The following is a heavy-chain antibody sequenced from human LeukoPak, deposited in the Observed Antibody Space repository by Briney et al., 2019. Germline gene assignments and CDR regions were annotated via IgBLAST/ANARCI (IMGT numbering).Heavy chain of an antibody. D-gene: IGHD3-3*01. CDR2: IYYSGST. CDR1: GGSISSSSYY. Sequence: SETLSLTCTVSGGSISSSSYYWGWIRQPPGKGLEWIGSIYYSGSTYYNPSLKSRVTISVDTSKNQFSLKLSSVTAADTAVYYCARQKWSGYLSFDYWGQGTLVTVSS. CDR3: ARQKWSGYLSFDY. V-gene: IGHV4-39*01. J-gene: IGHJ4*02.